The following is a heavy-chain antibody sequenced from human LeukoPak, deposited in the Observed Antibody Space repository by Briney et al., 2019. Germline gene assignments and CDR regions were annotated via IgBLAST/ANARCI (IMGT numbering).Heavy chain of an antibody. CDR1: GFTFSSYA. Sequence: GGSLRLSCAASGFTFSSYAMSWVRQAPGKGLEWVSFISYSGASTYYADSVKGRFTISRDNSKNTLYLQMSSLRAEDTAVYYCANGVVRYFDSGSYSYYFDYWGQGTLVTVSS. CDR2: ISYSGAST. V-gene: IGHV3-23*01. J-gene: IGHJ4*02. CDR3: ANGVVRYFDSGSYSYYFDY. D-gene: IGHD3-22*01.